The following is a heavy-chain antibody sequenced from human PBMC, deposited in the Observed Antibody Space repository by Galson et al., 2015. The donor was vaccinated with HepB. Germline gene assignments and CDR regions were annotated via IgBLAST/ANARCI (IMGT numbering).Heavy chain of an antibody. J-gene: IGHJ3*02. D-gene: IGHD2/OR15-2a*01. Sequence: SVKVSCKASGGTFSYYSVSWVRQAPGQGLEWMGGIIPVFGITKYQQKFQGRVTITADESTTTVYLELTSLRSEDTALDYCAKAFGTLLDDASDMWGQGTMITVSS. V-gene: IGHV1-69*13. CDR3: AKAFGTLLDDASDM. CDR2: IIPVFGIT. CDR1: GGTFSYYS.